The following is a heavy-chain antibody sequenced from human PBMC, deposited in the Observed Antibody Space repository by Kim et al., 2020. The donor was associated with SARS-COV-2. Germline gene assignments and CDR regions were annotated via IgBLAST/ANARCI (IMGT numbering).Heavy chain of an antibody. CDR3: AKEQIASGWYRGAFDI. CDR2: ISGSGGST. D-gene: IGHD6-19*01. Sequence: GGSLRLSCAASGFTFSSYAMSWVRQAPGKGLEWVSAISGSGGSTYYADSVKGRFTISRDNSKNTLYLQMNSLRAEDTAVYYCAKEQIASGWYRGAFDIWGQGTMVTVSS. V-gene: IGHV3-23*01. J-gene: IGHJ3*02. CDR1: GFTFSSYA.